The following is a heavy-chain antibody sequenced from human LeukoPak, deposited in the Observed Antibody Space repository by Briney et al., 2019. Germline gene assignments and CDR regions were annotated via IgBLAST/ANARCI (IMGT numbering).Heavy chain of an antibody. CDR3: ARGVIPAARSNWFGP. V-gene: IGHV5-51*01. CDR2: IYPGDSDS. Sequence: GESLKISCKGSGYSFTNYWIGWVRQMPGKGLEWLGIIYPGDSDSRYSPSFQGQVSISADSSISTAYLQWSSLRASDTAMYYCARGVIPAARSNWFGPWGQGTLVTVSS. J-gene: IGHJ5*02. CDR1: GYSFTNYW. D-gene: IGHD2-2*01.